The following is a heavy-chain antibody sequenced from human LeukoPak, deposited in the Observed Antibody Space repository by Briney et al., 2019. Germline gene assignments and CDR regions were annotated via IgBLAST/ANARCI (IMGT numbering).Heavy chain of an antibody. CDR2: IYSGGST. CDR1: GFTVSSNY. D-gene: IGHD6-19*01. J-gene: IGHJ4*02. V-gene: IGHV3-66*01. CDR3: ARVTRYSCGWYDGIYFDY. Sequence: GGSLRLSCAASGFTVSSNYMSWVRQAPGKGLEWVSVIYSGGSTYYADSVKGRFTISRDNSKNTLYLQMNSLRAEDTAVYYCARVTRYSCGWYDGIYFDYWGQGTLVTVSS.